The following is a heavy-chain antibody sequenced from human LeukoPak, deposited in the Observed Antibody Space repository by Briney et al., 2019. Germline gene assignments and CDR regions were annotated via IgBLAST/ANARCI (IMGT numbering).Heavy chain of an antibody. Sequence: LVASVKVSCKASGYTFTGYYMHWVRQAPGQGLEWMGWINPNSGGTKYAQKFQGRVTMTRDTSISTAYMELSRLRSDDTAFYYCARAPTVITIFGIRGDWFDPWGQGTLVTVSS. CDR1: GYTFTGYY. CDR2: INPNSGGT. V-gene: IGHV1-2*03. J-gene: IGHJ5*02. CDR3: ARAPTVITIFGIRGDWFDP. D-gene: IGHD3-3*01.